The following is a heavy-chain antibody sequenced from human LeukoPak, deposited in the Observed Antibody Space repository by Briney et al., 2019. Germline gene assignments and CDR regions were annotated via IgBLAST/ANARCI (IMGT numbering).Heavy chain of an antibody. CDR1: GFTFRRYA. CDR3: AKDYYVWGSYRAQYYFDY. CDR2: ISGSGGST. J-gene: IGHJ4*02. V-gene: IGHV3-23*01. Sequence: PGGSLRHSCAASGFTFRRYAMSWVRQAPGKGLEWVSAISGSGGSTYYADSVKGRFTISRDNSKNTLYLQMNSLRAEDTAVYYCAKDYYVWGSYRAQYYFDYWGQGTLVTVSS. D-gene: IGHD3-16*02.